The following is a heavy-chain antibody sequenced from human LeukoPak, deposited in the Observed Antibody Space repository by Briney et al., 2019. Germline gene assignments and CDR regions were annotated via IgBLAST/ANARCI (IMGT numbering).Heavy chain of an antibody. CDR2: ISSSGSTI. CDR3: ARDKRHYGMDV. CDR1: GFTFSSYE. D-gene: IGHD6-25*01. Sequence: GGSLRFSCAASGFTFSSYEMNWVRQAPGKGLEWVSYISSSGSTIYDADSMKGRFTISRDNAKNPLYLQMNSLRAEDTAVYYCARDKRHYGMDVWGQETTVTVFS. V-gene: IGHV3-48*03. J-gene: IGHJ6*02.